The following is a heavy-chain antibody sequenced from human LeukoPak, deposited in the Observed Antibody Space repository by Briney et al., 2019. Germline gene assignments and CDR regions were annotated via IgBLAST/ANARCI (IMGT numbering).Heavy chain of an antibody. CDR3: GKGYYYDSSGRIDY. CDR2: ISWNSGSI. V-gene: IGHV3-9*01. D-gene: IGHD3-22*01. Sequence: GGSLRLSCAASGFTFDDYAMPWVRQAPGKGLEWVSGISWNSGSIGYADSVKGRFTISRDNAKNSLYLQMNSLRAEDTALYYCGKGYYYDSSGRIDYWGQGTLVTVSS. CDR1: GFTFDDYA. J-gene: IGHJ4*02.